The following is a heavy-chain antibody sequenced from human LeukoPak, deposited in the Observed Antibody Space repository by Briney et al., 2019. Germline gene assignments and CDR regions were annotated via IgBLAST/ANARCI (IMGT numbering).Heavy chain of an antibody. CDR3: ARGKSNYHFDY. CDR1: GFTFSSYG. Sequence: GGSLRLSCAASGFTFSSYGMHWVRQAPGKGLEWVAVISYDGSNKYYADSVKGRFTISRDNSKNSLYLQMNSLRDEDTAMYYCARGKSNYHFDYWGLGTLVTVSS. CDR2: ISYDGSNK. V-gene: IGHV3-30*03. J-gene: IGHJ4*02. D-gene: IGHD5-24*01.